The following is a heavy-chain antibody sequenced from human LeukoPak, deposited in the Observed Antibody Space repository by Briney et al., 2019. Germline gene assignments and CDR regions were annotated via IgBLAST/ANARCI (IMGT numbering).Heavy chain of an antibody. CDR2: IYYSGST. J-gene: IGHJ1*01. CDR3: ARSGTGYYNVEYFQH. CDR1: GGSISSYY. D-gene: IGHD3-9*01. V-gene: IGHV4-59*01. Sequence: PSETLSLTCTVSGGSISSYYWSWIRQPPGKGLEWIGYIYYSGSTNYNPSLKSRVTISVDTSKNQFSLKLSSVTAADTAVYYCARSGTGYYNVEYFQHWGQGTLVTVSS.